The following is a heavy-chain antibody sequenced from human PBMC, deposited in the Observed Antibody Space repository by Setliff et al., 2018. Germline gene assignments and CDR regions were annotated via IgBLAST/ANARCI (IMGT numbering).Heavy chain of an antibody. CDR2: IIPIFGTA. CDR1: GGTFSSYA. V-gene: IGHV1-69*06. Sequence: ASVKVPCKASGGTFSSYAISWVRQAPGQGLEWMGRIIPIFGTANYAQKFQGRVTITADKSTSTAYMELSSLRSEDTAVYYCAREGLIADTTYYYYYYMDVWGKGTTVTVSS. J-gene: IGHJ6*03. D-gene: IGHD2-21*01. CDR3: AREGLIADTTYYYYYYMDV.